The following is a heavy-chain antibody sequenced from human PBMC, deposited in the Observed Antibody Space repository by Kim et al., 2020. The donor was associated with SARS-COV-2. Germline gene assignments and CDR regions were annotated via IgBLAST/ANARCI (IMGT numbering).Heavy chain of an antibody. V-gene: IGHV3-33*06. J-gene: IGHJ6*02. Sequence: GGSLRLSCAASGFTFSSYGMHWVRQAPGKGLEWVAVIWYDGSNKYYADSVKGRFTISRDNSKNTLYLQMNSLRAEDTAVYYCAKTRRDYAYYYYGMDVWGQGTTVTVSS. D-gene: IGHD3-16*01. CDR2: IWYDGSNK. CDR1: GFTFSSYG. CDR3: AKTRRDYAYYYYGMDV.